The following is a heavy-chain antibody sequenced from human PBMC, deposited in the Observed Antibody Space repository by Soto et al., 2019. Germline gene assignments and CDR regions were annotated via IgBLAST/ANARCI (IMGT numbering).Heavy chain of an antibody. J-gene: IGHJ6*02. CDR3: ASEREVAYYYYGMDV. V-gene: IGHV3-23*01. CDR2: ISGSGGST. Sequence: GGSLRLSCAASGFTFSSYAMSWVRQAPGKGLEWVSAISGSGGSTYYADSVKGRFTISRDNSKNTLYLQMNSLRAEDTAVYYCASEREVAYYYYGMDVWGQGTTVTVSS. CDR1: GFTFSSYA. D-gene: IGHD1-1*01.